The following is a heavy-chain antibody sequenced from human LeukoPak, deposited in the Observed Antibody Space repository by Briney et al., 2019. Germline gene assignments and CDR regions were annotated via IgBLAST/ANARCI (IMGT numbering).Heavy chain of an antibody. CDR3: AREFSYYGSGRPLDY. CDR1: GFTFSSYW. V-gene: IGHV3-74*01. Sequence: PGGSLSLSCAASGFTFSSYWAHWVRQAPGKGLVWVSRINSDGSSTSYADSVKGRFSISRDKAKNALYLQMNSLRAEGTAVYYCAREFSYYGSGRPLDYWGQGTLVTVSS. J-gene: IGHJ4*02. CDR2: INSDGSST. D-gene: IGHD3-10*01.